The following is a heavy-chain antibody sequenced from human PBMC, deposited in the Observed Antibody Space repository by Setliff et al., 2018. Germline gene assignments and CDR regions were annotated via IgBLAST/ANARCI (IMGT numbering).Heavy chain of an antibody. J-gene: IGHJ6*03. V-gene: IGHV3-15*01. D-gene: IGHD3-16*01. CDR1: GFTFSNAW. CDR2: IKSKAGGGTT. Sequence: PGGSLRLSCAASGFTFSNAWMTWVRQAPGKGLEWVGRIKSKAGGGTTDYVAPVKGRFTISRDDSKNTLFLQMNNLKIEDTAVYYCTTWPENGGYYYYYYMDVWGKGTTVTVSS. CDR3: TTWPENGGYYYYYYMDV.